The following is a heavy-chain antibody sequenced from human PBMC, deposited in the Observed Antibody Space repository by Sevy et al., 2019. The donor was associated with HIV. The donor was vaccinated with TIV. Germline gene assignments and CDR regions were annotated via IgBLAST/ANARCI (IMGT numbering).Heavy chain of an antibody. CDR1: GFTFSSYS. J-gene: IGHJ6*03. CDR3: ARDGSFCSGGSSYSSYYYYYYMDV. CDR2: ISSSSSTI. D-gene: IGHD2-15*01. Sequence: GGSLRLSCAASGFTFSSYSMNWVRQAPGKGLEWVSYISSSSSTIYYADSVKGRFTISRDNAKNSLSLKMNSLRVEDMDVYYCARDGSFCSGGSSYSSYYYYYYMDVWGKGTTVTVSS. V-gene: IGHV3-48*01.